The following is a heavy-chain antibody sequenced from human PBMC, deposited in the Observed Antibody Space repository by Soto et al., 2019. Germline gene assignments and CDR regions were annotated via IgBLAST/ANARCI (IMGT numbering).Heavy chain of an antibody. CDR2: IIPILGIA. J-gene: IGHJ6*02. CDR3: ARTMTTVTRVGMAV. V-gene: IGHV1-69*02. D-gene: IGHD4-17*01. CDR1: GGTFSSYP. Sequence: QVQLVQSGAEVKKPGSSVKVSCKASGGTFSSYPISWVRQAPGQGLEWMGRIIPILGIANYAQKFQGRVTITADKSTSTAYMELSGLGSEDTAVYYCARTMTTVTRVGMAVWGQGTTVTVSS.